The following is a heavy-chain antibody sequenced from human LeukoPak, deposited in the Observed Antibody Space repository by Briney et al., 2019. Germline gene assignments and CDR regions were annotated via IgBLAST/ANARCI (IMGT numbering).Heavy chain of an antibody. Sequence: SETLSLTCTVSGDSVGSGDYYWSWVRQSPGKGLEWIGYIYFSGRTNYNPSLKSRLTMSVDTSKNQFSLKLNSVTAADTAVYYCARERTYYDRNGYYYFFDSWGQGTLVTVSS. CDR1: GDSVGSGDYY. J-gene: IGHJ4*02. CDR2: IYFSGRT. V-gene: IGHV4-30-4*01. CDR3: ARERTYYDRNGYYYFFDS. D-gene: IGHD3-22*01.